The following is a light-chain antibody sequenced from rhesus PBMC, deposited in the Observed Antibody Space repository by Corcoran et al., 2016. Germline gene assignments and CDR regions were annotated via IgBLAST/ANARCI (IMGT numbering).Light chain of an antibody. CDR1: QSVSSN. CDR3: LQESSWPLT. J-gene: IGKJ4*01. CDR2: DAS. Sequence: EIVMTQSPATLSVSPGERATLSCRASQSVSSNLAWYQQKPGQAPRLLPYDASTRAPGIPDRFRGSGSGPAFTFTISSLVPEVVGFYYCLQESSWPLTFGGGTNVEIK. V-gene: IGKV3-35*01.